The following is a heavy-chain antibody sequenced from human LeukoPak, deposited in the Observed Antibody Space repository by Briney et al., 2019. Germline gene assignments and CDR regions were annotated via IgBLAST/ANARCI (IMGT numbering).Heavy chain of an antibody. V-gene: IGHV4-59*01. CDR3: ATHWVAAAGTRGAFDI. J-gene: IGHJ3*02. Sequence: SETLSLTCTVSGVSISSYYWSWIRQPPGKGLEWIGYIYYSGSTNYNPSLKSRVTISVDTSKNQFSLKLSSVTAADTAVYYCATHWVAAAGTRGAFDIWGQGTMVTVSS. D-gene: IGHD6-13*01. CDR2: IYYSGST. CDR1: GVSISSYY.